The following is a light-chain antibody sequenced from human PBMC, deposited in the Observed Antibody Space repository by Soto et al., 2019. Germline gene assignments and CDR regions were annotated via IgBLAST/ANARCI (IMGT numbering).Light chain of an antibody. CDR2: GAS. CDR1: QSVSNN. J-gene: IGKJ4*01. V-gene: IGKV3-15*01. Sequence: EIVMTQSPATLSVSPGARATLSCRASQSVSNNLAWYQQKPGQAPRLLIYGASTRATGIPARFSGSGSGTEFTLTISSLQSEDFAVYYCQQYNSWPLTFGGGTKVAIK. CDR3: QQYNSWPLT.